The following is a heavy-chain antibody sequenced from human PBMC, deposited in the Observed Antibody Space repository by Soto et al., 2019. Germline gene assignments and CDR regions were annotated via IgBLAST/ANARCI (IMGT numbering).Heavy chain of an antibody. D-gene: IGHD6-13*01. Sequence: QVQLVQSGAEVKKPGASVKVSCKASGYTFTSYDINWVRQATGQGLEWMGGMNPNSGNTGYAQKFQGRVTMTRNTSRSTDYMELSSLRSEDTAVYYCASEPMIAAAGDAFDIWGQGKMVTVSS. V-gene: IGHV1-8*01. J-gene: IGHJ3*02. CDR2: MNPNSGNT. CDR3: ASEPMIAAAGDAFDI. CDR1: GYTFTSYD.